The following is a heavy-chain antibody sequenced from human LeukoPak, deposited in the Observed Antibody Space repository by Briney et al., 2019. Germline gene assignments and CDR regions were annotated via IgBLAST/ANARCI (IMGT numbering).Heavy chain of an antibody. CDR2: IRYDGSNK. Sequence: PGGSLRLSCAASGFTFSSYGMHWVRQAPGKGLEWVAFIRYDGSNKYYADSVKGRFTISRDNSKNTLYLQMNSLRAEDTAVYYCAREASYYYYDSSGYDYWGQGTLVTVSS. CDR1: GFTFSSYG. CDR3: AREASYYYYDSSGYDY. V-gene: IGHV3-30*02. D-gene: IGHD3-22*01. J-gene: IGHJ4*02.